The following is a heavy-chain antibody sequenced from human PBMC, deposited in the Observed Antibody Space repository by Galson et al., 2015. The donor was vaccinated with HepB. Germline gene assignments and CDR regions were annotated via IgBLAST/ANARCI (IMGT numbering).Heavy chain of an antibody. V-gene: IGHV3-30*04. J-gene: IGHJ4*02. CDR1: GFTFSRYV. D-gene: IGHD2-15*01. CDR2: ISYDGTDK. Sequence: SLRLSCAASGFTFSRYVMHWVRQAPGKGLEWVADISYDGTDKYYADSVKGRFTISRDDSKNTLYLQMNSLRAEDTAIYHCAGQYCSAGSCSGGFDYWGQGTLVTVSS. CDR3: AGQYCSAGSCSGGFDY.